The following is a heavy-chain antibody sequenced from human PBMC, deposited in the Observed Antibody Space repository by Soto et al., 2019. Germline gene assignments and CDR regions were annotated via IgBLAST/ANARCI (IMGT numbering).Heavy chain of an antibody. V-gene: IGHV3-15*07. CDR2: IKSKTDGGTT. J-gene: IGHJ6*02. D-gene: IGHD4-17*01. Sequence: GGSLRLSCAASGFTFSNAWMNWVRQAPGKGLEWVGRIKSKTDGGTTDYAAPVKGRFTISRDDSKNTLYLQMNSLKTEDTAVNYCTTETGDYVFGSYYYGMDVWGQGTTVTVSS. CDR1: GFTFSNAW. CDR3: TTETGDYVFGSYYYGMDV.